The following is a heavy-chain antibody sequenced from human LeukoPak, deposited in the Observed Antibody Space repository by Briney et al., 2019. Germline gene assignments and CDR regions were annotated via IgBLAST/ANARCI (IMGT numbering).Heavy chain of an antibody. CDR3: ANQGGSLTEVGYYMDV. CDR2: IRSDGTSK. V-gene: IGHV3-30*02. D-gene: IGHD1-26*01. Sequence: GGSLRLSCAASGFTFSSYGMHWVRQAPGKGLEWVAFIRSDGTSKYYTDSVKGRFTISRDNSKNTLYLQMSGLRVEDTAVYYCANQGGSLTEVGYYMDVWGKGTTVTVSS. J-gene: IGHJ6*03. CDR1: GFTFSSYG.